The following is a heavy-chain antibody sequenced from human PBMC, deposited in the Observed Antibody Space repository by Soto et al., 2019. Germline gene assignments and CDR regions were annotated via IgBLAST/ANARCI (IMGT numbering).Heavy chain of an antibody. J-gene: IGHJ4*02. V-gene: IGHV3-23*01. CDR2: ISDSGGGT. CDR3: AKGRLGNPSPIDF. Sequence: GGSLRLSCAASGFTFSSYAMSWVRQAPGKGLEWVSSISDSGGGTYIADSVKGRFTISRDNPKNTLFLQMNSLKSDDTAVYYFAKGRLGNPSPIDFSGQGTLVTVSS. D-gene: IGHD1-1*01. CDR1: GFTFSSYA.